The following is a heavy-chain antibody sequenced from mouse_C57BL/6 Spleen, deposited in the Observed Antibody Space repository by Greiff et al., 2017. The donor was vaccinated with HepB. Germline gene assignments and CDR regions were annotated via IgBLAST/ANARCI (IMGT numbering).Heavy chain of an antibody. CDR3: ARVPYYYGSSYWYFDV. J-gene: IGHJ1*03. D-gene: IGHD1-1*01. Sequence: EVKLQESGPGMVKPSQSLSLTCTVTGYSITSGYDWHWIRHFPGNKLEWMGYISYSGSTNYNPSLKSRISITHDTSKNHFFLKLNSVTTEDTATYYCARVPYYYGSSYWYFDVWGTGTTVTVSS. CDR2: ISYSGST. CDR1: GYSITSGYD. V-gene: IGHV3-1*01.